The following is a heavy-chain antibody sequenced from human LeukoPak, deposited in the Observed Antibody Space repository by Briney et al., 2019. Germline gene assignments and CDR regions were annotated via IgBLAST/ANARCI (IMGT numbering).Heavy chain of an antibody. CDR3: AKGPFFYYDASGYNYFDS. D-gene: IGHD3-22*01. CDR2: IDYSGGSS. CDR1: GFTLSSYE. Sequence: GGSLRLSCTVSGFTLSSYEMSWIRQAPGKGLEWVSSIDYSGGSSYYADSVKGRFTPSRDNSKDTLYLQMNNLRVEDTAIYYCAKGPFFYYDASGYNYFDSWGQGTLVTVSS. J-gene: IGHJ4*02. V-gene: IGHV3-23*01.